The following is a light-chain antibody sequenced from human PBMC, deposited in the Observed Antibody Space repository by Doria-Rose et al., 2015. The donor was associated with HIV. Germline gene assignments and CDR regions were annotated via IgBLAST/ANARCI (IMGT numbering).Light chain of an antibody. CDR1: QSFSSTY. CDR2: DGS. CDR3: HQYGTSWT. Sequence: EIVLTQSPGTLSLSPGERATLSCRASQSFSSTYLAWYQQKPGQARSLLIYDGSTRATGIPDRFSASGSGTDFTRTINRLEPEDFALYYCHQYGTSWTFGQGTKVEI. V-gene: IGKV3-20*01. J-gene: IGKJ1*01.